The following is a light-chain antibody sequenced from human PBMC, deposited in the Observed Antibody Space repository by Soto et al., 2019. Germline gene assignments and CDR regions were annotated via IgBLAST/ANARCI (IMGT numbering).Light chain of an antibody. J-gene: IGLJ2*01. CDR1: SGHSRYA. V-gene: IGLV4-69*01. CDR2: LNSDGSH. Sequence: QPVLTQSPFASASLGASVKLTCTLSSGHSRYAIAWHQQQPEKGPRFLMKLNSDGSHNKGDGIPDRFSGSSSGAERYFTISSLQSEDEADYYCQTWGTGMVFGGGTKLTVL. CDR3: QTWGTGMV.